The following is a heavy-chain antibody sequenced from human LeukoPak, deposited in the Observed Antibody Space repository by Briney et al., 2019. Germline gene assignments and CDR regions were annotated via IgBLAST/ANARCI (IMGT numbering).Heavy chain of an antibody. V-gene: IGHV4-39*07. J-gene: IGHJ4*02. Sequence: PSETLSLTCTVSGGSISSSSYYWGWIRQPPGKGLEWIGSIYYSGSTYYNPSLKSRVTISVDTSKNQFSLKLSSVTAADTAVYYCARDQRIQWPISLGGFDYWGQGTLVTVSS. CDR3: ARDQRIQWPISLGGFDY. D-gene: IGHD6-19*01. CDR2: IYYSGST. CDR1: GGSISSSSYY.